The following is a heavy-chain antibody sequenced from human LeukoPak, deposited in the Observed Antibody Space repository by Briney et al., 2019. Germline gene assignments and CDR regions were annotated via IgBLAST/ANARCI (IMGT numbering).Heavy chain of an antibody. CDR3: ARYVWGSYPTFEDY. CDR1: GGSISSYY. Sequence: SETLSLTCTVSGGSISSYYWSWIRQPPGRGLEWIGYIYYSGSTNYNPSLKSRVTISVDTSKNQFSLKLSSVTAADTAVYYCARYVWGSYPTFEDYWGQGTLVTVSS. D-gene: IGHD3-16*02. V-gene: IGHV4-59*01. J-gene: IGHJ4*02. CDR2: IYYSGST.